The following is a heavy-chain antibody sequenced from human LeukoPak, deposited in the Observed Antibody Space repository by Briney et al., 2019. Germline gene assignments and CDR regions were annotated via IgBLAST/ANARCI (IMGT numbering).Heavy chain of an antibody. J-gene: IGHJ4*02. Sequence: SETLSLTCTVSGGSISSSSYYWGWIRQPPGKGLEWIGSIYYSGSTYYNPSLKSRVTISVDTSKNQFSLKLSSVTAADTAVYYCAIHAGHDYGDYEYYFDYWGQGTLVTVPS. CDR2: IYYSGST. CDR3: AIHAGHDYGDYEYYFDY. CDR1: GGSISSSSYY. V-gene: IGHV4-39*01. D-gene: IGHD4-17*01.